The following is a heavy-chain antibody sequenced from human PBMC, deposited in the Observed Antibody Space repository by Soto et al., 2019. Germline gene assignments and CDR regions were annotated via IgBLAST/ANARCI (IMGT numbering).Heavy chain of an antibody. D-gene: IGHD5-18*01. J-gene: IGHJ4*02. CDR3: ARGGHSYSPPYYFDY. CDR1: GYNYLGYG. Sequence: ASVKVSCKASGYNYLGYGISWVRQAPGQGLEWMGWISGYNGNTNYAQKLQDRVTMTSDTSANTAYMELRSLRADDTAVYYCARGGHSYSPPYYFDYWGQGTLVTVSS. V-gene: IGHV1-18*01. CDR2: ISGYNGNT.